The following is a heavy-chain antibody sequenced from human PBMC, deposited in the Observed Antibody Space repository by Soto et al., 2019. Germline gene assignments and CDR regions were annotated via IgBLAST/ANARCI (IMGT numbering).Heavy chain of an antibody. CDR2: ISGSGGST. J-gene: IGHJ5*02. V-gene: IGHV3-23*01. CDR3: AKLNGYSGYDFWFDP. D-gene: IGHD5-12*01. CDR1: GFPFSSYG. Sequence: PGGFLRLSSASSGFPFSSYGMHWVRQAPGKGLEWVSAISGSGGSTYYADSVKGRFTISRDNSKNTLYLQMNSLRAEDTAVYYCAKLNGYSGYDFWFDPWGQGTLVTVSS.